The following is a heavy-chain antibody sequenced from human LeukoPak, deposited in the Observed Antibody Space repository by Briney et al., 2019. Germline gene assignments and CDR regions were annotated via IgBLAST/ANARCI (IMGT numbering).Heavy chain of an antibody. Sequence: PSETLSLTGTISGSISTYYLSWVRQPPGKGLEWIGYIYYTGTTDYNPSLKSRVTISVDTSKNQFSLRLSSVTAADTAVYYCAAGTFALDIWGQGTMVTVSS. J-gene: IGHJ3*02. CDR1: GSISTYY. V-gene: IGHV4-59*01. CDR3: AAGTFALDI. D-gene: IGHD6-13*01. CDR2: IYYTGTT.